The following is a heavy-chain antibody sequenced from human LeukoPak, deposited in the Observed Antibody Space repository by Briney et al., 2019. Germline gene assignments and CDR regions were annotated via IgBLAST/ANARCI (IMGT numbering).Heavy chain of an antibody. CDR1: GGSISRYY. Sequence: SETLSLTCTVSGGSISRYYWSWIRQPPGKGLEWIGYISYTGSTTYNSSLKSRVTISLDTSQNQFSLKLTSVTAADTAVYYCAKSNGYGLVDIWGQGTMVTVSS. CDR3: AKSNGYGLVDI. V-gene: IGHV4-59*12. J-gene: IGHJ3*02. D-gene: IGHD3-10*01. CDR2: ISYTGST.